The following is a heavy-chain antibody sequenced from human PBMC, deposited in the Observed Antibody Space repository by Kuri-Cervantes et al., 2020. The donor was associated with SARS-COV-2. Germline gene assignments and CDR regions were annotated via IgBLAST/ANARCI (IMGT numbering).Heavy chain of an antibody. Sequence: GESLKISCAASGFTFSSYSMNWVRQAPGKGLGWVSSISSSSSYIYYADSVKGRFTISRDNAKNSLYLQMNSLRAEDTAVYYCARALVNIAEIDAFDIWGQGTMVTVSS. V-gene: IGHV3-21*01. CDR2: ISSSSSYI. CDR3: ARALVNIAEIDAFDI. CDR1: GFTFSSYS. J-gene: IGHJ3*02. D-gene: IGHD3-10*01.